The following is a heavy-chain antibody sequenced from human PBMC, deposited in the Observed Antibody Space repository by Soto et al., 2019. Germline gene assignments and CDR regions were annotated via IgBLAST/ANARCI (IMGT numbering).Heavy chain of an antibody. CDR3: ARVSDGSYGFKRFDP. CDR2: INHSGST. CDR1: GGSFSGYY. V-gene: IGHV4-34*01. Sequence: QVQLQQWGAGLLKPSETLSLTCAVYGGSFSGYYWSWIRQPPGKGLEWIGEINHSGSTNYNPSLKSPVTTSINTSKNQFSLKLNAVPAADTAVYYCARVSDGSYGFKRFDPWGQGTLVTVSS. J-gene: IGHJ5*02. D-gene: IGHD1-26*01.